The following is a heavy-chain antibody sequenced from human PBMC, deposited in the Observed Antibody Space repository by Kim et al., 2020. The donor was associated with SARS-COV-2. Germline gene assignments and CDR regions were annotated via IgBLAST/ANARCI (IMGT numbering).Heavy chain of an antibody. CDR2: ISAYNGNT. V-gene: IGHV1-18*01. CDR1: GYTFTSYG. CDR3: ARETVVVPAAIPSNWKHYYYGMDV. D-gene: IGHD2-2*01. Sequence: ASVKVSCKASGYTFTSYGISWVRQAPGQGLEWMGWISAYNGNTNYAQKLQGRVTMTTDTSTSTAYMELRSLRSDDTAVYYCARETVVVPAAIPSNWKHYYYGMDVWGQGTTVTVSS. J-gene: IGHJ6*02.